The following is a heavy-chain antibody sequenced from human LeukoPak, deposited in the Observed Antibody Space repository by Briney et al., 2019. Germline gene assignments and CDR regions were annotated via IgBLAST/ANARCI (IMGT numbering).Heavy chain of an antibody. V-gene: IGHV7-4-1*02. CDR3: ARISGDFGHLGDP. D-gene: IGHD3-16*01. CDR2: INTKTGNP. J-gene: IGHJ5*02. Sequence: ASVKVSCKASGYSFTKYAMNWVRQAPGHGLEWMGWINTKTGNPTYAQGFTGRFVFSLDTSVSTAFLQISSLKAEDTAVYYCARISGDFGHLGDPWGQGTLVTASS. CDR1: GYSFTKYA.